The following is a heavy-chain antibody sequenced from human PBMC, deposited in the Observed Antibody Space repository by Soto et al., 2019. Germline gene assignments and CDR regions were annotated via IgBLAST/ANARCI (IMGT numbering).Heavy chain of an antibody. D-gene: IGHD6-13*01. CDR3: ARLYPPLRGSSWLDY. CDR2: INHSGST. Sequence: ETLSLTCAVYGGSFSGYYWSWIRQPPGKGLEWIGEINHSGSTNYNPSLKSRVTISVDTSKNQFSLKLSSVTAADTAVYYCARLYPPLRGSSWLDYWGQGTLVTVSS. CDR1: GGSFSGYY. V-gene: IGHV4-34*01. J-gene: IGHJ4*02.